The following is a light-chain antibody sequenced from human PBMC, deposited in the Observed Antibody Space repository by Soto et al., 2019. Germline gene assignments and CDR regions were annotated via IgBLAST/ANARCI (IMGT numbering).Light chain of an antibody. Sequence: DIQMTQSPSALSASVGDRVTITCRASQGIRNDLGWYQQKPGKAPKLLIYAASSLQSGVPSRFSGSGSGTDFTLTISSLQPEDFATYYCQQSYSTLSLTFGEGTKVDI. CDR1: QGIRND. V-gene: IGKV1-39*01. J-gene: IGKJ4*01. CDR3: QQSYSTLSLT. CDR2: AAS.